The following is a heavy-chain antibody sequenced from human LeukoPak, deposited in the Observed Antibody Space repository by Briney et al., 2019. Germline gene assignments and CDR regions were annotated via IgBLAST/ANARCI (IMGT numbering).Heavy chain of an antibody. J-gene: IGHJ5*02. CDR3: ARDVGATTLIGWFDP. CDR1: GNTFASFH. D-gene: IGHD1-26*01. Sequence: GASVKVSCKASGNTFASFHIHWVRQAPGQGLEYMGIIKVYGDTTIYAQRFQGRITMTRDTSTSTVYMELSSLNSEDTAVYYCARDVGATTLIGWFDPWGQGTLVTVSS. CDR2: IKVYGDTT. V-gene: IGHV1-46*01.